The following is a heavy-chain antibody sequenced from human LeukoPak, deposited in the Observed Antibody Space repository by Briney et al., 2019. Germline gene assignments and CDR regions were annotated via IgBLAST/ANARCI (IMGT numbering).Heavy chain of an antibody. Sequence: GGSLRLSCAASGFTFDDYAMHWVRQAPGKGLEWVSGISWNSGSIGYADSVKGRFTISRDNAKNSLYLQMNSLRAEDTALYYCAKGAGYSSSWPLDYWGQGTLVTVSS. D-gene: IGHD6-13*01. CDR2: ISWNSGSI. V-gene: IGHV3-9*01. J-gene: IGHJ4*02. CDR3: AKGAGYSSSWPLDY. CDR1: GFTFDDYA.